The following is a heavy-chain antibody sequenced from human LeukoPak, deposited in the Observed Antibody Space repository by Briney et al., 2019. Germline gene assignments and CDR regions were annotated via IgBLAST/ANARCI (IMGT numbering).Heavy chain of an antibody. Sequence: GGSLRLSCAASGFTFSSYGMHWVRQAPGKGLEWVAVISYDGSNKYYADSVKGRFTISRDNSKNTLYLQMNSLKPDDTAVYYCAKSPQHWYFDLWGRGTLVTVSS. CDR2: ISYDGSNK. V-gene: IGHV3-30*18. J-gene: IGHJ2*01. CDR3: AKSPQHWYFDL. CDR1: GFTFSSYG.